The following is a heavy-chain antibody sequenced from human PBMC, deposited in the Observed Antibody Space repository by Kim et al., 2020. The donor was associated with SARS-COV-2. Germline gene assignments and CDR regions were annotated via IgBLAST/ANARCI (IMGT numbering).Heavy chain of an antibody. D-gene: IGHD3-3*02. CDR2: ISCEGSKK. V-gene: IGHV3-30*18. J-gene: IGHJ6*02. CDR1: GFTFNNYG. Sequence: GGSLRLSCTVSGFTFNNYGMHWVRQAPGKGLEWVAFISCEGSKKQYLDSLKGRFTISRDFSKNTLYLQMNSLRAEDTAVYYCAKQGGIFELYTYYGMDVWGQGTTVTVSS. CDR3: AKQGGIFELYTYYGMDV.